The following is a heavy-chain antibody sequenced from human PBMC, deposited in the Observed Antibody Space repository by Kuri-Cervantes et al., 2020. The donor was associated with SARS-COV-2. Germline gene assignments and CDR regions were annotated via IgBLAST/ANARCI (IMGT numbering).Heavy chain of an antibody. Sequence: CAVSGGSFSGYYWSWIRQPPGKGLEWIGEINHSGSTNYNPSLKSRVTISVDTSKNQFSLKLSSVTAADTAVYYCAKASWFGELLVPSDYWGQGTRVTGSS. D-gene: IGHD3-10*01. J-gene: IGHJ4*02. CDR2: INHSGST. V-gene: IGHV4-34*01. CDR3: AKASWFGELLVPSDY. CDR1: GGSFSGYY.